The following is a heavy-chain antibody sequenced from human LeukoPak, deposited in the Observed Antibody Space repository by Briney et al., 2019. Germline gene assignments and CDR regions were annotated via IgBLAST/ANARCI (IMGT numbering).Heavy chain of an antibody. D-gene: IGHD3-16*01. Sequence: GGSLRLSCAASGFTFDDYGMNWVRQAPGKGLEWVSSISSSSSYIYYADPVKGRFTISRDNAKNSLYLQMNSLRAEDTAVFYCARGGGEVDYWGQGTLVTVSS. V-gene: IGHV3-21*01. J-gene: IGHJ4*02. CDR3: ARGGGEVDY. CDR2: ISSSSSYI. CDR1: GFTFDDYG.